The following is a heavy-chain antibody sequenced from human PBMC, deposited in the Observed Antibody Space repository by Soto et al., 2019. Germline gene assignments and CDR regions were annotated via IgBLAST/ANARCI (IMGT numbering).Heavy chain of an antibody. V-gene: IGHV1-69*13. Sequence: SVKVSCKASGDTFSSYAISWVRQAPGQGLEWMGGIIPIFGTANYAQKFQGRVTITADESTSTAYMELSSLRSEDTAVYYCARFSGGSYNTYYFYYGMDVWGQGTTVTVSS. CDR3: ARFSGGSYNTYYFYYGMDV. CDR2: IIPIFGTA. CDR1: GDTFSSYA. D-gene: IGHD2-15*01. J-gene: IGHJ6*02.